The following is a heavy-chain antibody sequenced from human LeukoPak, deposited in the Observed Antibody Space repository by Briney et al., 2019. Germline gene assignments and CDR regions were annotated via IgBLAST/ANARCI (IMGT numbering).Heavy chain of an antibody. CDR2: ISWNSGSI. V-gene: IGHV3-9*01. D-gene: IGHD6-19*01. CDR3: AKDECSAVAGTFDY. J-gene: IGHJ4*02. Sequence: GGSLRLSCAASGFTFDDYAMHWVRQAPGKGLEWVSGISWNSGSIGYADSVKGRFTISRDNAKNSLYLQMNSLRAEDTALYYCAKDECSAVAGTFDYWGQGTLVTVSS. CDR1: GFTFDDYA.